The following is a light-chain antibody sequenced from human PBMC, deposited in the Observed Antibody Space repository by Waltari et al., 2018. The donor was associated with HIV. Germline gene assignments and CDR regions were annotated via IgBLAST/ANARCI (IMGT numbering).Light chain of an antibody. CDR1: SSNIGLNY. CDR2: EDN. J-gene: IGLJ3*02. Sequence: QSVLTQPPSLSAAPGQKVTISCSGSSSNIGLNYVSWYQHLTGTAPRLLIYEDNKRPSEIPDRFSGSKSGTSATLGITGLQTGDEADYYCGTWDSSLGAWVFGGGTKLTVL. V-gene: IGLV1-51*02. CDR3: GTWDSSLGAWV.